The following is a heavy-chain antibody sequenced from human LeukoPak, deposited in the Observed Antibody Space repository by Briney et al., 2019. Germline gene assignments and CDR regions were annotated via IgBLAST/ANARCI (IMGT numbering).Heavy chain of an antibody. J-gene: IGHJ5*02. CDR1: GGSISGGGYY. CDR2: IYHSGST. D-gene: IGHD6-13*01. Sequence: SETLSLTCTVSGGSISGGGYYWSWIRQPPGKGLEWIGYIYHSGSTYYNPSLKSRVTISVDRSKNQFSLKLSSVTAADRAVYYCARSGGRAAAGKGAGWFDPWGQGTLVTVSS. V-gene: IGHV4-30-2*01. CDR3: ARSGGRAAAGKGAGWFDP.